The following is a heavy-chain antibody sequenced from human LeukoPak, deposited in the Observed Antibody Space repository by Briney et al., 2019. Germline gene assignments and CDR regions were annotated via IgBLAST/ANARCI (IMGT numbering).Heavy chain of an antibody. CDR3: AGHQEDTAMVFGY. D-gene: IGHD5-18*01. CDR1: GGSFSGYY. Sequence: SETLSLTCAVYGGSFSGYYWSWIRQPPGKGLEWIGEINHSGSTNYNPSLKSRVTIPVDTSKNQFSLKLSSVTAADTAVYYCAGHQEDTAMVFGYWGQGTLVTVSS. CDR2: INHSGST. J-gene: IGHJ4*02. V-gene: IGHV4-34*01.